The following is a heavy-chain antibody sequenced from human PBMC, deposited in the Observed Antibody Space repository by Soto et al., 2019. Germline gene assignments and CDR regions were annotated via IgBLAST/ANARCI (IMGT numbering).Heavy chain of an antibody. CDR2: INHSGST. CDR3: ARGTPSNYFDY. CDR1: GGSFSGYY. Sequence: TSETLSLTCAVYGGSFSGYYWSWIRQPPGKGLEWIGEINHSGSTNYNPSLKSRVTISVDTSKNQFSLKLSSVTAADTAVYYCARGTPSNYFDYWGQGTLVTVSS. J-gene: IGHJ4*02. V-gene: IGHV4-34*01.